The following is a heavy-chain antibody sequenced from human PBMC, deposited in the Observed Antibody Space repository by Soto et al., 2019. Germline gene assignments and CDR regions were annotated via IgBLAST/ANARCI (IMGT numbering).Heavy chain of an antibody. J-gene: IGHJ4*02. D-gene: IGHD3-22*01. CDR2: ISGSGGST. CDR3: AKVEDSRGSPLGY. CDR1: GFTFSSYA. V-gene: IGHV3-23*01. Sequence: LRLSCAASGFTFSSYAMSWVRQAPGKGLEWVSAISGSGGSTYYADSVKGRFTISRDNSKNTLYLQMNSLRAEDTAVYYCAKVEDSRGSPLGYWGQGTLVTVSS.